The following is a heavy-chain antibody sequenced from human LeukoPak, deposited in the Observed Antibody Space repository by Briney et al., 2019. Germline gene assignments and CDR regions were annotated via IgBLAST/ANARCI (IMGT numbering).Heavy chain of an antibody. CDR2: IYWDDDK. CDR1: GFSLSTSGVG. J-gene: IGHJ4*02. CDR3: ARIPMVRGLRGGDYFDY. Sequence: KESGPTLVKPTQTLTLTCTFSGFSLSTSGVGVGWIRQPPGKALEWLALIYWDDDKRYSPSLKSRLTITKDTSKNQVVLTVTNMDPVDTATYYCARIPMVRGLRGGDYFDYWGQGTQVTVSS. V-gene: IGHV2-5*02. D-gene: IGHD3-10*01.